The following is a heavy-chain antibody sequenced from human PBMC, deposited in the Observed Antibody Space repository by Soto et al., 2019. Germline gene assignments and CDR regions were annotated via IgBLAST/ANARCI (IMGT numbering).Heavy chain of an antibody. J-gene: IGHJ4*02. CDR1: GFTFRSYA. CDR2: VTYDGSSG. Sequence: QVQLVESGGGVVQPGRSLRLSCEVSGFTFRSYAMHWVRQAPGRGLEWVATVTYDGSSGYYADSVKGRFTISRDNPKNTLYLQMNSLRVEDTAVYYCARESEDLTSNFDYWGQGTLVTVSS. CDR3: ARESEDLTSNFDY. V-gene: IGHV3-30*04.